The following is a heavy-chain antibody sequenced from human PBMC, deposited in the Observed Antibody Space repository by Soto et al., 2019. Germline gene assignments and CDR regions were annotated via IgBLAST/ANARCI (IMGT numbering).Heavy chain of an antibody. CDR3: ARFLGIAVAGKQNWDLYYYYGMDV. V-gene: IGHV4-4*02. J-gene: IGHJ6*02. CDR2: IYHSGST. D-gene: IGHD6-19*01. Sequence: SETLSLTCAVSGGSISSSNWWSWVRQPPGKGLEWIGEIYHSGSTNYNPSLKSRVTISVDKSKNQFSLKLSSVTAADTAVYYCARFLGIAVAGKQNWDLYYYYGMDVWGQGTTVTVSS. CDR1: GGSISSSNW.